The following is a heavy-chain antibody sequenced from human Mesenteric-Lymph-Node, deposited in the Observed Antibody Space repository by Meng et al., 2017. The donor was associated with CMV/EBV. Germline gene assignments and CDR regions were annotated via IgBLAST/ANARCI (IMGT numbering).Heavy chain of an antibody. V-gene: IGHV4-59*03. CDR2: IYHSGST. D-gene: IGHD2/OR15-2a*01. CDR3: ALLADY. J-gene: IGHJ4*02. CDR1: NDYISSYY. Sequence: SETLSLTCTVSNDYISSYYWTWIRQPPGKGLEWVGSIYHSGSTNYNPSLKSRATISMDTSKNQFSLKLTSATAADTAVYYCALLADYWGQGTLVTVSS.